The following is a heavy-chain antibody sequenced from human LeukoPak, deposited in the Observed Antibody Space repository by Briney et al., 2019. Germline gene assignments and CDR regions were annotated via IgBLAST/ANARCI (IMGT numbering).Heavy chain of an antibody. V-gene: IGHV3-30-3*01. D-gene: IGHD3-10*01. CDR1: GFTFSNYA. CDR3: ARDYYGSGSYYYDY. Sequence: GGSLRLSCAASGFTFSNYAMHWIRQAPGKGLEWVGVIFYDGDSKHYADSVKGRFTISRDNAKNSLYLQMNSLRAEDTAVYYCARDYYGSGSYYYDYWGQGTLVTVSS. J-gene: IGHJ4*02. CDR2: IFYDGDSK.